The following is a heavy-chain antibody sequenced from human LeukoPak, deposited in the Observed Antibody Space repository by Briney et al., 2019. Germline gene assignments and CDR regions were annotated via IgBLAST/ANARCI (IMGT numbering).Heavy chain of an antibody. CDR2: INHSGST. Sequence: PSETLSLTCAVYGGSFSGYYWSWIRQPPGKGLEWIGEINHSGSTNYNPSIKSRVTISVDTSKNQFSLNLTSVTAADTAVYYCARDAYGDYDAMSHYYYMDVWGKGTAVIVSS. D-gene: IGHD4-17*01. V-gene: IGHV4-34*01. J-gene: IGHJ6*03. CDR3: ARDAYGDYDAMSHYYYMDV. CDR1: GGSFSGYY.